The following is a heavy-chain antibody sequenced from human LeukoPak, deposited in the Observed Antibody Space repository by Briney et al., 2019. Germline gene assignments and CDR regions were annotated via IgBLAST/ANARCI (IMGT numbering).Heavy chain of an antibody. CDR1: GFTFSSYW. V-gene: IGHV3-7*04. CDR3: AKDREGWFRTVAGTVYYYYMDV. D-gene: IGHD6-19*01. Sequence: GGSLRLSCAGSGFTFSSYWMSWVRQAPGKGLEWVANIKQDGSEKHYVDSVKGRFTISRDNSKNTLYLQMNSLRAEDTAVYYCAKDREGWFRTVAGTVYYYYMDVWGKGTTVTISS. CDR2: IKQDGSEK. J-gene: IGHJ6*03.